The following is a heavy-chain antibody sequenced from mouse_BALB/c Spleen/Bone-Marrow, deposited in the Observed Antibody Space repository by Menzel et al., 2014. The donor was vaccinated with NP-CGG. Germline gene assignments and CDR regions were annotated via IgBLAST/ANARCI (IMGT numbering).Heavy chain of an antibody. J-gene: IGHJ2*01. V-gene: IGHV1-14*01. CDR2: INPFNDGI. CDR3: ARGTTVVGDY. Sequence: EVQLVESGPELVKPGASVKMSCMASGYTFTSYVMHWVKQKPGQGLEWIGYINPFNDGIEYNEKFKVKATLNSDKSSSTAYMELSSLTSEDSAVYYCARGTTVVGDYWCQGTTLTVSS. CDR1: GYTFTSYV. D-gene: IGHD1-1*01.